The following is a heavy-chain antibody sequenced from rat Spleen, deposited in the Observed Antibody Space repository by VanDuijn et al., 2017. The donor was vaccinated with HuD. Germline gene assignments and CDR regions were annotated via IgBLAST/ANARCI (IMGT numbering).Heavy chain of an antibody. J-gene: IGHJ2*01. V-gene: IGHV2S8*01. CDR3: ARRESYFDY. Sequence: QVQLKESGPGLVQPSQTLSLTCAVSGFSLTSYGVSWVRQTPGKGLEWIAAIWSGGSIYYNSVFKSRLSISRDTSKSQVVLEMNSLQTEDTAMYFCARRESYFDYWGPGVMVTVSS. CDR1: GFSLTSYG. CDR2: IWSGGSI.